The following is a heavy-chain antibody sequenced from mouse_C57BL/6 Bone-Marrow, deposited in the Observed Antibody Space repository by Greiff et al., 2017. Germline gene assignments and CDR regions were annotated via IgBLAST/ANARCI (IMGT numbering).Heavy chain of an antibody. J-gene: IGHJ2*01. CDR1: GYTFTDYN. D-gene: IGHD1-1*01. CDR2: INPNNGGT. V-gene: IGHV1-18*01. CDR3: ASITTVVARGGFDY. Sequence: EVQLQQSGPELVKPGASVKIPCKASGYTFTDYNMDWVKQSHGKSLEWIGDINPNNGGTSYNQKFKGKATLTVDKSSSTAYMELNSLTSEDSAVYYCASITTVVARGGFDYWGQGTTLTVSS.